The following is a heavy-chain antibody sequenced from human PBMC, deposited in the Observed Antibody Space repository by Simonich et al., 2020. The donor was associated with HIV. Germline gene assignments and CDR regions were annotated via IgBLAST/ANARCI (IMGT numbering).Heavy chain of an antibody. CDR1: GYTLTELS. Sequence: QVQLVQSGAEVKKPGASVKVSCKVSGYTLTELSMHGVRQAPGKGVEWKGGVNPEYGETIYAQKFQGRVTMTEDSSTDTAHMELSSLTSEDTAVYYCALDQINSPALHWGQGSLVTVSS. CDR3: ALDQINSPALH. V-gene: IGHV1-24*01. J-gene: IGHJ1*01. D-gene: IGHD1-20*01. CDR2: VNPEYGET.